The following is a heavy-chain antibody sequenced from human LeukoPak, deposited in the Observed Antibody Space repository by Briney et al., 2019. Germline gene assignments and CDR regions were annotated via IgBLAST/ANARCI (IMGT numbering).Heavy chain of an antibody. CDR3: ARSSGWFLDY. J-gene: IGHJ4*02. V-gene: IGHV3-48*03. D-gene: IGHD6-19*01. Sequence: GGSLRLSCAASGFIFSSYEMNWVRQAPGKGLEWVSYISSSGNTIYYADSVKGRFTISRDNAKNSLSLQMNSLRAEDTAVYYCARSSGWFLDYWGQGTLVTVSS. CDR1: GFIFSSYE. CDR2: ISSSGNTI.